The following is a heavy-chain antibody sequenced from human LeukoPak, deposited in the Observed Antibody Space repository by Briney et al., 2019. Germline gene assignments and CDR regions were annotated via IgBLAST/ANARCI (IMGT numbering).Heavy chain of an antibody. CDR3: ATSSSWYPAEYFQH. V-gene: IGHV4-59*01. J-gene: IGHJ1*01. CDR2: MYYSGST. Sequence: SETLSLTCTVSGGSISSYYWSWIRQPPGKGLEWIGYMYYSGSTNYNPSLKSRVTISVDTSKKQFSLKLSSVTAADTAVYYCATSSSWYPAEYFQHWGQGTLVTVSS. D-gene: IGHD6-13*01. CDR1: GGSISSYY.